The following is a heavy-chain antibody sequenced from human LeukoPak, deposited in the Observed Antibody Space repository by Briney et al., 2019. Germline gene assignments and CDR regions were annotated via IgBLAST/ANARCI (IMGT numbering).Heavy chain of an antibody. CDR3: ARDSLPYSSGWYGDYFDY. CDR2: ISSSSSYI. D-gene: IGHD6-19*01. Sequence: GGSLRLSCAASGFTFSSYGMHWVRQAPGKGLEWVSSISSSSSYIYYADSVKGRFTISRDNAKNSLYLQMNSLRAEDTAVYYCARDSLPYSSGWYGDYFDYWGQGTLVTVSS. CDR1: GFTFSSYG. J-gene: IGHJ4*02. V-gene: IGHV3-21*01.